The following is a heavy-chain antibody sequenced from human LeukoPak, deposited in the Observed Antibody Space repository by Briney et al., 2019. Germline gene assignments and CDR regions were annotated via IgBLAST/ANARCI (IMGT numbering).Heavy chain of an antibody. CDR3: AKSVYHSGNY. CDR2: ISGGTT. V-gene: IGHV3-23*01. Sequence: PGGSLRLSCAASGFTISTYGMSWVRQAPGKGLEWVSSISGGTTYYADSVKGRFTFSRDNSKNTVSLQMNSLRAEDTAVYYCAKSVYHSGNYRGQGTLVTVSS. J-gene: IGHJ4*02. CDR1: GFTISTYG. D-gene: IGHD3-10*01.